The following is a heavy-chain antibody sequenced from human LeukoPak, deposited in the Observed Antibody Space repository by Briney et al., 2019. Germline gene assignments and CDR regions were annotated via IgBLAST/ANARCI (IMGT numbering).Heavy chain of an antibody. V-gene: IGHV3-48*01. Sequence: GGSLRLSCAASGFTFSSYSMNWVRQAPGKGLEWVSYISSSSSTIYYADSVKGRFTISRDNSKNMLYLQMNSLRAEDTAVYYCAKWKYSNSGIDDYWGQGTLVTVSS. CDR3: AKWKYSNSGIDDY. CDR1: GFTFSSYS. CDR2: ISSSSSTI. D-gene: IGHD6-6*01. J-gene: IGHJ4*02.